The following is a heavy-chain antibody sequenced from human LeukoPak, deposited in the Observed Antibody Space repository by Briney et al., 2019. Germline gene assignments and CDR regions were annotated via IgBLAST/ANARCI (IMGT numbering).Heavy chain of an antibody. CDR3: AREDYGDRYYYGMDV. Sequence: GASVKVSCKASGGTFSSYAISWVRQAPGQGLEWMGRIIPILGIANYAQKFQGRVTITADKSTSTAYMELSSLRSEDTAVYYCAREDYGDRYYYGMDVWGQGTTVTVSS. D-gene: IGHD4-17*01. CDR2: IIPILGIA. CDR1: GGTFSSYA. J-gene: IGHJ6*02. V-gene: IGHV1-69*04.